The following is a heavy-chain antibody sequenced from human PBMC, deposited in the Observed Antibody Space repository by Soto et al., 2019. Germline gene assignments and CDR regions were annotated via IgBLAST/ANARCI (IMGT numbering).Heavy chain of an antibody. CDR1: GGSISSGGYY. CDR3: TSGLTSYCSGGSCYDNWFDP. Sequence: SETLSLTCTVSGGSISSGGYYWSWIRQHPGKGLEWIGYIYYSGSTYYNPSLKSRVTISVDTSKNQFSLKLSSVTAPDTAVYYGTSGLTSYCSGGSCYDNWFDPWGQGTLVTVSS. CDR2: IYYSGST. D-gene: IGHD2-15*01. J-gene: IGHJ5*02. V-gene: IGHV4-31*03.